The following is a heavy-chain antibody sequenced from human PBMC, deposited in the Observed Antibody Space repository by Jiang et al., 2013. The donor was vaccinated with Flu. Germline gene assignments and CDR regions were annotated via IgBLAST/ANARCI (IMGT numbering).Heavy chain of an antibody. V-gene: IGHV3-15*01. CDR3: TTEPHSPFRQWFDP. CDR1: GFTFSNAW. CDR2: IKSKTDGGTT. D-gene: IGHD5-18*01. J-gene: IGHJ5*02. Sequence: PGGSLRLSCAASGFTFSNAWMSWVRQAPGKGLEWVGRIKSKTDGGTTDYAAPVKSRFTISRDDSKNTLYLQMNSLKTEDTAVYYCTTEPHSPFRQWFDPWGQGTLVTVSS.